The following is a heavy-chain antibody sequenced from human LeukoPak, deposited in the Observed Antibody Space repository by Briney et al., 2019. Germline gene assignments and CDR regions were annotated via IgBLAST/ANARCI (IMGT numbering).Heavy chain of an antibody. Sequence: GGSLRLSCAASGFTFSTYAMNWVRQAPGKGLEWVSFISDSDGGTYYADSVKGRFTISRDNSKNTLYLQMNNLRAEDTAVYYCATSNWGFVYFDYWGQGTLVTVSS. CDR3: ATSNWGFVYFDY. D-gene: IGHD7-27*01. V-gene: IGHV3-23*01. J-gene: IGHJ4*02. CDR1: GFTFSTYA. CDR2: ISDSDGGT.